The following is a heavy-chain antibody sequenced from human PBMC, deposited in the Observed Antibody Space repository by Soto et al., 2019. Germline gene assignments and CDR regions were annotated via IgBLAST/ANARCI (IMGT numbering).Heavy chain of an antibody. CDR1: GGSLTGYY. CDR3: ARGAAAGVDYGMDV. Sequence: QVRLQESGPGLVKPWETLSLTCSVSGGSLTGYYWSWIRQPAGEGLEWIGRIYTSGGTNYNPSLTSRVTMSRDTSKKQFSLKMDSVTAADTAVYFCARGAAAGVDYGMDVWGQGTTVTVSS. J-gene: IGHJ6*02. D-gene: IGHD6-13*01. V-gene: IGHV4-4*07. CDR2: IYTSGGT.